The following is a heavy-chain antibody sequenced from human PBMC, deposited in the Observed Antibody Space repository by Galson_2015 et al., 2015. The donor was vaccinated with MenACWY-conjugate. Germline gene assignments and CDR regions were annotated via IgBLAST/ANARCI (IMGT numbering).Heavy chain of an antibody. CDR3: TREVHGEIFY. Sequence: MMVSGKAVGDCSTSNDLHWGRHAPGQGLGWKGIVNTTPGTTTYTQKFQGSVIMTRDSSTSTVYMEMCSLGSDDTAVYFCTREVHGEIFYWGQGTVVTVSS. V-gene: IGHV1-46*03. CDR1: GDCSTSND. J-gene: IGHJ4*02. CDR2: VNTTPGTT. D-gene: IGHD2-21*01.